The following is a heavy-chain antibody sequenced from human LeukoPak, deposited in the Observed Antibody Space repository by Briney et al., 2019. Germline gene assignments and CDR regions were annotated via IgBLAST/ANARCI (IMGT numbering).Heavy chain of an antibody. V-gene: IGHV4-39*01. D-gene: IGHD3-3*01. J-gene: IGHJ4*02. CDR2: IYYSGST. CDR1: GGSFSGYY. Sequence: SSETLSLTCAVYGGSFSGYYWGWIRQPPGKGLEWIGSIYYSGSTYYNPSLKSRVTISVDTSKNQFSLKLSSVTAADTAVYYCARHENDFWSGSSYYFDYWGQGTLVTVSS. CDR3: ARHENDFWSGSSYYFDY.